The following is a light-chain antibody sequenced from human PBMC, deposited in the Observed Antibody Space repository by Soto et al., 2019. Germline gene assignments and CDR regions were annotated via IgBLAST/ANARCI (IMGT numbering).Light chain of an antibody. CDR1: QSVINGY. CDR3: QQYGSSPFT. CDR2: GAS. V-gene: IGKV3-20*01. Sequence: EIVLTQSPGTLSLSPGERATLSCRASQSVINGYLAWYQQRPGQPPRLVIYGASRGATGIPDRFSGSGSGTDFTLSISRLEPEDFAAYYCQQYGSSPFTFGGGTKVEIK. J-gene: IGKJ4*01.